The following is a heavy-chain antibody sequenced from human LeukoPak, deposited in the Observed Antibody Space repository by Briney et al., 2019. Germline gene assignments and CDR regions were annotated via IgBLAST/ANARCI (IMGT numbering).Heavy chain of an antibody. CDR3: ARDTNSGWYAQYYFDY. CDR1: GFTFSSYE. Sequence: GGSLRLSCAASGFTFSSYEMNWVRQAPGKGLEWVSYISSSGSTIYYADSVKGRFTISRDNAKNSLYLQMNSLRTEDTAVYYCARDTNSGWYAQYYFDYWGQGTLVTVSS. CDR2: ISSSGSTI. J-gene: IGHJ4*02. V-gene: IGHV3-48*03. D-gene: IGHD6-19*01.